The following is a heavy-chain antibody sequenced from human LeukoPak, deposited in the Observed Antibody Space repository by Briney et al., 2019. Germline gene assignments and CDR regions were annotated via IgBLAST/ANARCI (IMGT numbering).Heavy chain of an antibody. J-gene: IGHJ4*02. CDR2: IYYSGST. D-gene: IGHD5-24*01. CDR1: GGSISSGDYY. Sequence: SETLSLTCTVSGGSISSGDYYWSWIRQPPGKGLEWIGYIYYSGSTNYNPSLKSRVTISVDTSKNQFSLKLSSVTAADTAVYYCARGRDGYLHAYWGQGTLVTVSS. CDR3: ARGRDGYLHAY. V-gene: IGHV4-61*08.